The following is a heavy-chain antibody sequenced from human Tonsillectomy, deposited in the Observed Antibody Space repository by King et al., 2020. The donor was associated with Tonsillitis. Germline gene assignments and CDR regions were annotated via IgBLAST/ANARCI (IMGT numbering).Heavy chain of an antibody. V-gene: IGHV1-46*02. CDR3: ARGWLIGDYDY. J-gene: IGHJ4*02. D-gene: IGHD7-27*01. CDR2: INPSGGRT. Sequence: QLVQSGAEVKKPGASVKVSCKASGYNLNSHYMHWVRQAPGQGLEWMGIINPSGGRTNYAQKFQGRVTMTRDTSTSTVYMELSSLGSDDTAMYYCARGWLIGDYDYWGQGTLVTVSS. CDR1: GYNLNSHY.